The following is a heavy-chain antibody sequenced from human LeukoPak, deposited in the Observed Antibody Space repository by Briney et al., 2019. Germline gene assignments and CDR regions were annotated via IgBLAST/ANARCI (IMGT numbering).Heavy chain of an antibody. CDR1: GFTFSNYW. Sequence: PGESLRLSCAASGFTFSNYWMSWVRQAPRKGLEWVANINQGGSDKSYVDSVKGRFTISRDNAKNSLYLGMNSLRVEDTAMYYCARTSRSSSIDDWGQGTLVTVSS. V-gene: IGHV3-7*01. D-gene: IGHD2-15*01. CDR3: ARTSRSSSIDD. J-gene: IGHJ4*02. CDR2: INQGGSDK.